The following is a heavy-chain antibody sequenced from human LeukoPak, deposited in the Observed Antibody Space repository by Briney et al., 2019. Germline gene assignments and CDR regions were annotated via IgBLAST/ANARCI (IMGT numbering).Heavy chain of an antibody. CDR3: ARGWAPNWNYVVWY. Sequence: PGGSLSLSCAASGFTFDDYGMSWVRQAPGKGLEWVSGINWNGGSTGYADSVKGRFTISRDNAKNSLYLQMNSLRAEDTALYYCARGWAPNWNYVVWYWGQGTLVTVSS. D-gene: IGHD1-7*01. V-gene: IGHV3-20*04. J-gene: IGHJ4*02. CDR2: INWNGGST. CDR1: GFTFDDYG.